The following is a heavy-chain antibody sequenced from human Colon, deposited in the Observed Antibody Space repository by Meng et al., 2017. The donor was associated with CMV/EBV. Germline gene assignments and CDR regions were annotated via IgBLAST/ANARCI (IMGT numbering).Heavy chain of an antibody. CDR1: GFTFSDYY. CDR2: ISGSGSAI. D-gene: IGHD6-6*01. Sequence: GGSLRLSCAASGFTFSDYYMNWIRQAPGKGLEWVSYISGSGSAIHYADSLKGRFTISRDNAKNSLFLQMNSLRAADTAIYYCAKGAARFRGFFEDWGQGALVTVSS. V-gene: IGHV3-11*01. CDR3: AKGAARFRGFFED. J-gene: IGHJ4*02.